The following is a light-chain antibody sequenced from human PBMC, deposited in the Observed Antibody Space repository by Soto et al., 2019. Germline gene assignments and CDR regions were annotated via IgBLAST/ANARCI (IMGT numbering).Light chain of an antibody. Sequence: EIVMTHSPATLSVSPCERATLSCRASQSVSSNLAWYQQKPGQAPRLLIYGASTRATGIPARFSGSGSGTEFTLTISSLQSEDFAVYYCQQYGSTFGQGTRLEIK. CDR3: QQYGST. V-gene: IGKV3-15*01. J-gene: IGKJ5*01. CDR1: QSVSSN. CDR2: GAS.